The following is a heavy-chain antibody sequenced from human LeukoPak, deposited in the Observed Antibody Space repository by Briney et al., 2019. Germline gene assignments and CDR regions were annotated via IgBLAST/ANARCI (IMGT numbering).Heavy chain of an antibody. CDR2: IYTSGST. J-gene: IGHJ4*02. CDR3: ARRSSSGYSSGWLPFDY. D-gene: IGHD6-19*01. V-gene: IGHV4-4*07. Sequence: SETLSLTCTVSGGSISSYYWSWIRQPAGKGLEWIGRIYTSGSTNYNPSLKSRVTMSVDTSKNQFSLKLSSVTAADTAVYYCARRSSSGYSSGWLPFDYWGQGTLVTVSS. CDR1: GGSISSYY.